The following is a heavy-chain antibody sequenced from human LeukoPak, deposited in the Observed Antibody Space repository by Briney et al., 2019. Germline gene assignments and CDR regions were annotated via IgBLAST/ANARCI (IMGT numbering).Heavy chain of an antibody. V-gene: IGHV4-34*01. D-gene: IGHD4-17*01. CDR3: ARGQGTVTTH. J-gene: IGHJ4*02. CDR2: INHSGSA. CDR1: GGPSSGYY. Sequence: SETLSLTCAVYGGPSSGYYWTWIRQPPGKGLEWIGEINHSGSANYNPSLKSRVTISLDTSKNQFSLKLSSVTAADTAVYYRARGQGTVTTHWGQGTLVTVSS.